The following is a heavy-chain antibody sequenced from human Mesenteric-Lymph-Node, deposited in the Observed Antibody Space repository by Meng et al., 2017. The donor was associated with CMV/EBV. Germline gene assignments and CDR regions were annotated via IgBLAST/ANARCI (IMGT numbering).Heavy chain of an antibody. CDR3: ARGRVEYYGSGSYFGDNWFDP. V-gene: IGHV4-59*01. D-gene: IGHD3-10*01. CDR1: MSSYY. J-gene: IGHJ5*02. CDR2: IYYTGST. Sequence: MSSYYWSWIQQPPGKGLEWIGFIYYTGSTNYNPSLRSRVTISLDTSKKQFSLKLNSVTAADTAVYYCARGRVEYYGSGSYFGDNWFDPWGQGTLVTVSS.